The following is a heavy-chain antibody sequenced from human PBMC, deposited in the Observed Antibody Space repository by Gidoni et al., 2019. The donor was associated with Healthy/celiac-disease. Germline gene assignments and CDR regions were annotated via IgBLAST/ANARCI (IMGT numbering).Heavy chain of an antibody. J-gene: IGHJ4*02. D-gene: IGHD5-12*01. CDR1: GFTFSNAW. V-gene: IGHV3-15*01. CDR3: IGGGYGNFDY. CDR2: IKSKTDVGTT. Sequence: EVQLVESGGGLVKPGGSLRLSCAASGFTFSNAWMSWVRQAPGKGLEWVGRIKSKTDVGTTDYAAPVKGRFTISRDDSKNTLYLQMNSLKTEDTAVYYCIGGGYGNFDYWGQGTLVTVSS.